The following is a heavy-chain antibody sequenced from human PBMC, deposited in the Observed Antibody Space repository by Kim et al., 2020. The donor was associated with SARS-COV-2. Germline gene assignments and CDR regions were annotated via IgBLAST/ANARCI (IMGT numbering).Heavy chain of an antibody. CDR2: SYI. CDR3: ARGDGVQLWLLDD. J-gene: IGHJ4*02. V-gene: IGHV3-21*01. D-gene: IGHD5-18*01. Sequence: SYIYYADSVKGRYPISRDNAKNSLYLKMNSLRAEDTAVYYCARGDGVQLWLLDDWGQGTLVTVSS.